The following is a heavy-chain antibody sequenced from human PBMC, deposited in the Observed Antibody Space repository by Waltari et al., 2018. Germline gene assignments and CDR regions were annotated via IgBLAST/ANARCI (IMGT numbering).Heavy chain of an antibody. V-gene: IGHV1-69*13. J-gene: IGHJ6*02. Sequence: QVQLVQSGAEVKKPGSSVKVSCKASGGTFSSYAISWVRQAPGQGLEGMGGIIPIFGTVNYAQKFQGRVTITADESTSTAYMELSSLRSEDTAVYYCARGDYDFWSGQQYYYYYGMDVWGQGTTVTVSS. CDR2: IIPIFGTV. CDR1: GGTFSSYA. D-gene: IGHD3-3*01. CDR3: ARGDYDFWSGQQYYYYYGMDV.